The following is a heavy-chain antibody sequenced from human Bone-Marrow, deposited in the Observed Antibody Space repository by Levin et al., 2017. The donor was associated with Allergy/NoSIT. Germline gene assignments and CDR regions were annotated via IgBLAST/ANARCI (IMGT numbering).Heavy chain of an antibody. Sequence: GESLKISCAASAFTFSSYWMSWVRQAPGKGLEWVAIIKQDGSEKYYVDSVKGRFTISRDNAKNSLYLQMNSLRAEDTAVYYCARGNGWLLDYWGQGTLVTVSS. CDR1: AFTFSSYW. D-gene: IGHD6-19*01. CDR2: IKQDGSEK. J-gene: IGHJ4*02. V-gene: IGHV3-7*01. CDR3: ARGNGWLLDY.